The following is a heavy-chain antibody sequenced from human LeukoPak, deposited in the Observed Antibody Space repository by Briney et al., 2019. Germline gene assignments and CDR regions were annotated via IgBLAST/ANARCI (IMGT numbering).Heavy chain of an antibody. CDR2: IYYSGST. V-gene: IGHV4-31*03. CDR3: ARTIAARPYWFDP. J-gene: IGHJ5*02. Sequence: SETLSLTCTVSGGSISSGGYYWSWIRQHPGKGLEWIGYIYYSGSTYYNPSLKSRVTISVDTSKNQFSLKLSSVTAADTAVYYCARTIAARPYWFDPWGQGTLVTVSS. D-gene: IGHD6-6*01. CDR1: GGSISSGGYY.